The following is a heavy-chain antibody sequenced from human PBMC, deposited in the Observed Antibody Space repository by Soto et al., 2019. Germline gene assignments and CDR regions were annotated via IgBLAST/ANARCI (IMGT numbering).Heavy chain of an antibody. D-gene: IGHD3-16*01. J-gene: IGHJ4*02. CDR1: GFIFRTFA. CDR2: ISVSGDDT. V-gene: IGHV3-23*01. Sequence: PGGSLRRSWAASGFIFRTFAMSWVRQAPGKGLGWVSGISVSGDDTFYAHYLNGRFRISRESSKSALCLQMNSLRGEDTAVYQCVRDLRYVDPIAFVYWGLGPLVTVPQ. CDR3: VRDLRYVDPIAFVY.